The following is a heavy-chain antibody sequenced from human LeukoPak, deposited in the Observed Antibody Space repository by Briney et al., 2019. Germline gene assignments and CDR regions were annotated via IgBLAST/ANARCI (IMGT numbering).Heavy chain of an antibody. CDR2: IYYSGST. Sequence: SETLSLTCTVSGGSISSYYWSWIRQPPGKGLEWIGYIYYSGSTNYNPSLKSRVTISVDTSKNQFSLKLSSVTAADTAVYYCARDGDREAEYFQHWGQGTLVTVSS. D-gene: IGHD2-21*01. CDR1: GGSISSYY. J-gene: IGHJ1*01. V-gene: IGHV4-59*01. CDR3: ARDGDREAEYFQH.